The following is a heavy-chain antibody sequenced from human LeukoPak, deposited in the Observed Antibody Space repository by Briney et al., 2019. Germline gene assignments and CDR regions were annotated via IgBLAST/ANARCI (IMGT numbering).Heavy chain of an antibody. CDR3: ARVVGRGALGSTTPIDY. CDR1: GGSTSSGGCN. Sequence: SGTLSLTCTASGGSTSSGGCNWSWIRPHPGKRLEWSGHIYYSKTTYYKPSLKSRLTISLATSKNQFSLKLSSVTTADRAVYFCARVVGRGALGSTTPIDYWVQGTLVTVSS. CDR2: IYYSKTT. V-gene: IGHV4-31*03. D-gene: IGHD1-1*01. J-gene: IGHJ4*02.